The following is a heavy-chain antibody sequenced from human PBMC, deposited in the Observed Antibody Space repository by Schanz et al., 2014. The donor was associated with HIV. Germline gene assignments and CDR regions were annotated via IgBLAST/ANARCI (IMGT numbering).Heavy chain of an antibody. J-gene: IGHJ6*02. Sequence: EVQLVESGGGLVQPGGSLRLSCAASGFTFSRYAMSWVRQAPGKGLEWVSSISSGSSHIYNADSVKGRFTISRDNARNSLFLKMSRLRVEDTAVYYCARDFFADGDLFYYDYYGMDVWGQGTTVTVSS. CDR2: ISSGSSHI. V-gene: IGHV3-21*06. CDR1: GFTFSRYA. CDR3: ARDFFADGDLFYYDYYGMDV. D-gene: IGHD4-17*01.